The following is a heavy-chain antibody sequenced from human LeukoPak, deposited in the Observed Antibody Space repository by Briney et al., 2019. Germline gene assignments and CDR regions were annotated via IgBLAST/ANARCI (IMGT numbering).Heavy chain of an antibody. CDR2: INPNSGGT. CDR3: ATVKPAVADAFDI. CDR1: GYTFTGYY. V-gene: IGHV1-2*02. Sequence: GASVKVSCKASGYTFTGYYMHWVRQAPGQGLEWRGWINPNSGGTYYAQKFQGRVTMTRDTSISTAYMELSRLRSDDTAVYYCATVKPAVADAFDIWGQGTTVTVSS. D-gene: IGHD6-19*01. J-gene: IGHJ3*02.